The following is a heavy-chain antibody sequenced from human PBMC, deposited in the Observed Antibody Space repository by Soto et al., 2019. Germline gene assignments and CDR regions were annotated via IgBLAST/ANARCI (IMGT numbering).Heavy chain of an antibody. D-gene: IGHD4-17*01. Sequence: QVQLVQSGAEVKKPGASVKVSYQASGYSFSNNGISWVRQAPGQGFEWMGWINGDNGNTNYAQKFQGRVTMTTDTSTSTAHMELRSLRSDDTAVYYCARDLGYGDYGTDFWGQGTLVTVSS. CDR3: ARDLGYGDYGTDF. V-gene: IGHV1-18*04. J-gene: IGHJ4*02. CDR2: INGDNGNT. CDR1: GYSFSNNG.